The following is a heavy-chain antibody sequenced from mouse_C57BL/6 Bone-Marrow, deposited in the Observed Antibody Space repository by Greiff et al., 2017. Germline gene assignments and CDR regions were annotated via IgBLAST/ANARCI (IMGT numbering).Heavy chain of an antibody. CDR3: ARRRYWYFDV. CDR2: IYPGGGYT. Sequence: VQLVESGAELVRPGTSVKMSCKASGYTFTNYWIGWAKQRPGHGLEWIGDIYPGGGYTNYNEKFKGKATLTADKSSSTAYMQFSSLTSEDSAIYYCARRRYWYFDVWGTGTTVTVSS. CDR1: GYTFTNYW. V-gene: IGHV1-63*01. J-gene: IGHJ1*03.